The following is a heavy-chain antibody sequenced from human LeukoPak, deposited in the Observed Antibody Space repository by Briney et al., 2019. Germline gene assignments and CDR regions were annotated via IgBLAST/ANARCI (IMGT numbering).Heavy chain of an antibody. J-gene: IGHJ4*02. CDR1: GYTFTSYA. CDR3: ARGGYSSGWYKEDFDY. CDR2: INTNTGNP. V-gene: IGHV7-4-1*02. Sequence: ASVTVSCKASGYTFTSYAMNWVRQAPGQGLEWMGWINTNTGNPTYAQGFTGRFVFSLDTSVSTAYLQISSLKAEDTAVYYCARGGYSSGWYKEDFDYWGQGTLVTVSS. D-gene: IGHD6-19*01.